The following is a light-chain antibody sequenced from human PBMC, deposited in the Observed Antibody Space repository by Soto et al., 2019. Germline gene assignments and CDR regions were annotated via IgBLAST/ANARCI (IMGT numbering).Light chain of an antibody. CDR2: DAS. Sequence: EIVLTQSPGTLSLSPGERATLSCRASQSVSSSYLAWYQKKSGQAPRLLIYDASTRAYGIPDRFSGSGSGTDFSLTISRLEPEDFAVYYCQQYAGSLYTVAQGTKVDIK. CDR3: QQYAGSLYT. J-gene: IGKJ2*01. CDR1: QSVSSSY. V-gene: IGKV3-20*01.